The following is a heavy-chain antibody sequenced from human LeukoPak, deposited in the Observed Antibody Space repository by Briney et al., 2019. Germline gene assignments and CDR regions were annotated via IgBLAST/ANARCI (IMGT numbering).Heavy chain of an antibody. Sequence: GGSLRLSCAASGFTVRTDWMTGVREDPGQGREWVANIKPDGSDKHYVESVKGRFTISRDNAKNSLHLQLNSLRAEDTAVYHCVRAGSAADWGQGTLVTVS. V-gene: IGHV3-7*01. CDR2: IKPDGSDK. CDR3: VRAGSAAD. CDR1: GFTVRTDW. J-gene: IGHJ4*02. D-gene: IGHD6-13*01.